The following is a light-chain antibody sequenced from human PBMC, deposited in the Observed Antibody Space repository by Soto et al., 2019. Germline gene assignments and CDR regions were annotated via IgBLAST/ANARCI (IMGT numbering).Light chain of an antibody. CDR3: QQYGSSPRT. J-gene: IGKJ1*01. CDR1: QSVSSSY. CDR2: GAS. Sequence: ENVLTQSPGTLSLSPGERATLSCRASQSVSSSYLAWYQRKPGQAPRLLIYGASSRATGIPDRFSGSGSGTDFTLTISRLEPEDFAVYYCQQYGSSPRTFGQGTKVDIK. V-gene: IGKV3-20*01.